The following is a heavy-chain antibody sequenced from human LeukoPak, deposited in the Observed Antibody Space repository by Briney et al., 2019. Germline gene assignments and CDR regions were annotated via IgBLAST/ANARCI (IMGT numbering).Heavy chain of an antibody. V-gene: IGHV4-39*01. CDR1: GGSISSSSYY. D-gene: IGHD2-15*01. Sequence: SETLSLTCTVSGGSISSSSYYWGWIRQPPGKGLEWIGSIYYSGSTYYNPSLKSRVTISVDTSKNQFSLKLSSVTAADTAVYYCARQGDCSGGSCYWGQGTLVTVSS. CDR3: ARQGDCSGGSCY. CDR2: IYYSGST. J-gene: IGHJ4*02.